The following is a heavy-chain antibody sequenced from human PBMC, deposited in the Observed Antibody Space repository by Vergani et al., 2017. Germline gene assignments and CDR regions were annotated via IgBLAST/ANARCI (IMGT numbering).Heavy chain of an antibody. Sequence: QMQLQESGPGLVKASETLSLTCTVSGDSIISRSYYWGWIRQPPGKGLEWIGSIYHSGSTYYNPSLKSRVTISVDTSKNQFSLKLSSVTAADTAVYYCAGTMVRGVLGYWGQGTLVTVSS. CDR2: IYHSGST. D-gene: IGHD3-10*01. CDR1: GDSIISRSYY. CDR3: AGTMVRGVLGY. V-gene: IGHV4-39*07. J-gene: IGHJ4*02.